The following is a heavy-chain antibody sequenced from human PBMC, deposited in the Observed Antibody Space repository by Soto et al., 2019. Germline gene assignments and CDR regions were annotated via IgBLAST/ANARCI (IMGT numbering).Heavy chain of an antibody. J-gene: IGHJ5*02. Sequence: SVKVSCKASGGTFSSYAISWVRQAPGQGLEWMGGIIPIFGTANYAQKFQDRVTITADESTSTAYMELSSLRSEDTAVYYCAGDSYDFWSCASAQGWFDPWGQGTLVIFSS. V-gene: IGHV1-69*13. CDR2: IIPIFGTA. CDR1: GGTFSSYA. D-gene: IGHD3-3*01. CDR3: AGDSYDFWSCASAQGWFDP.